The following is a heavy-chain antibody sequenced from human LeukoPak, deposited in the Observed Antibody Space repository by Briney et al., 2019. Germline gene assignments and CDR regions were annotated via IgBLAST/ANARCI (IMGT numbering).Heavy chain of an antibody. CDR1: GGSFSGYY. CDR3: ARGGDSGYDLGLY. V-gene: IGHV4-34*01. Sequence: SETLSLTCAVYGGSFSGYYWSWIRQPPGKGLEWIGEINHSGSTNYNPSLKSRVTISVDTSKNQFSLKLSSVTAADTAVYYCARGGDSGYDLGLYWGQGTLVTVSS. J-gene: IGHJ4*02. CDR2: INHSGST. D-gene: IGHD5-12*01.